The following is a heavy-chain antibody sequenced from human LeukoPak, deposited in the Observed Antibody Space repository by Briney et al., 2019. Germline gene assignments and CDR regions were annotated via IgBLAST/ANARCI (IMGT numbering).Heavy chain of an antibody. CDR3: AQIGIAGSALFDY. Sequence: SETLSLTCSVYGGSFSDYYWNWIRQSPGKGLEWIAEITHSGNTKYNPSLKSRATISVDMSKNQFFLRLTSVTAADTAVYYCAQIGIAGSALFDYWGQGALVTVSS. CDR1: GGSFSDYY. J-gene: IGHJ4*02. V-gene: IGHV4-34*01. D-gene: IGHD2-21*01. CDR2: ITHSGNT.